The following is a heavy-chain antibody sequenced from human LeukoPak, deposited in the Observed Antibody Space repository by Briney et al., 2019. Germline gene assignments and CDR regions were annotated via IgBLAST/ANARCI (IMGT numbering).Heavy chain of an antibody. CDR1: GGSISSSSYY. Sequence: SETLSLTCTVSGGSISSSSYYWGWIRQPPGKGLEWIGSIYYSGSTYYNPSLKSRVTISVDTSKNQFSLKLSSVTAADTAVYYCARGGGYDFWSGYSGRGGRGAFDIWGQGTMVTVSS. J-gene: IGHJ3*02. CDR3: ARGGGYDFWSGYSGRGGRGAFDI. V-gene: IGHV4-39*01. D-gene: IGHD3-3*01. CDR2: IYYSGST.